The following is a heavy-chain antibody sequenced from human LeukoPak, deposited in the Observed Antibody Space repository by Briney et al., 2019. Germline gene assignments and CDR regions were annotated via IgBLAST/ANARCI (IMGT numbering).Heavy chain of an antibody. J-gene: IGHJ4*02. D-gene: IGHD4-17*01. CDR2: ISDDGRNK. CDR3: AKRPSDYGDYVTYFDY. Sequence: PGGSLRLSCAPSGFSSISYGMHRVRQAPGKGLEWVGVISDDGRNKKNAGSVKGRFTISRDNSKDTLYLQMNSLRDEDTAVYHCAKRPSDYGDYVTYFDYWGQGTLVSVSS. CDR1: GFSSISYG. V-gene: IGHV3-30*18.